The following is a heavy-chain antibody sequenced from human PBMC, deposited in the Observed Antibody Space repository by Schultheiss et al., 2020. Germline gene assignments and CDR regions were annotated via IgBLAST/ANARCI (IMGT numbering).Heavy chain of an antibody. CDR2: IDPSDSYT. Sequence: GGSLRLSCKGSGYSFTSYWISWVRQMPGKGLEWMGRIDPSDSYTNYSPSFQGHVTISADKSISTAYLQWSSLKASDTAMYYCARRYSSGSPCDYWGQGTLVTVYS. D-gene: IGHD6-19*01. J-gene: IGHJ4*02. V-gene: IGHV5-10-1*01. CDR3: ARRYSSGSPCDY. CDR1: GYSFTSYW.